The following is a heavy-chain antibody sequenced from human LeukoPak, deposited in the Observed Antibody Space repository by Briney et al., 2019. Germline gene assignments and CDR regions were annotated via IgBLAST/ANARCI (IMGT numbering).Heavy chain of an antibody. D-gene: IGHD6-6*01. V-gene: IGHV3-74*01. CDR3: ARLAARQILGYYGMDV. J-gene: IGHJ6*02. CDR2: IRSDGGDT. CDR1: GFTFSNYW. Sequence: GGSLRLSCEASGFTFSNYWMHWVRRVPGKGLVWVSRIRSDGGDTTYADFVQGRFTISRDNVKNMLYLQMNSLRAEDTAVYYCARLAARQILGYYGMDVWGQGTTVTVSS.